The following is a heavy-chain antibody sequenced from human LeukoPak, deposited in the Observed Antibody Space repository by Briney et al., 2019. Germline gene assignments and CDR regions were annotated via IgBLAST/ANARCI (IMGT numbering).Heavy chain of an antibody. CDR3: ARGPSGASGHDY. D-gene: IGHD3-10*01. CDR1: GVAITSNY. J-gene: IGHJ4*02. CDR2: VFSSGST. V-gene: IGHV4-4*07. Sequence: SETLSLTCTVSGVAITSNYWSWIRQPAGKGLEWIGRVFSSGSTDYNPSLKRRVTISVDTSNNQFSLKVTSLTAADTAVYYCARGPSGASGHDYWGQGTLVSVSS.